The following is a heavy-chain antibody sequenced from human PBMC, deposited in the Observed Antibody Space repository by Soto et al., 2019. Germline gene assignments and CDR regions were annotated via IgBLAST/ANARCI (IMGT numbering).Heavy chain of an antibody. CDR3: ARGGRLNWYFDL. D-gene: IGHD1-26*01. J-gene: IGHJ2*01. Sequence: EVQLVESGGGLVQPGGSLRLSCAASGFTFSSYWMHWVRQAPGKGLVWVSRINSDGSNTNYADSVKGRFTISRDNAKNTRYMQMNSLRAEDTAVYYCARGGRLNWYFDLWGRGTLVTVSS. CDR1: GFTFSSYW. V-gene: IGHV3-74*01. CDR2: INSDGSNT.